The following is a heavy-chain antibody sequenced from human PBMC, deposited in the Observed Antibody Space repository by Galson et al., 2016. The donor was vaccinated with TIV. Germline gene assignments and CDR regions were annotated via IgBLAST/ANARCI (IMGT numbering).Heavy chain of an antibody. V-gene: IGHV3-9*01. CDR2: IGWNGGSI. CDR1: GFTFDDYA. D-gene: IGHD2-21*01. CDR3: SRGSGDAPYYFYMDV. J-gene: IGHJ6*03. Sequence: SLRLSCAASGFTFDDYAMHWVRRAPGKGLEWVSGIGWNGGSIGYADSVKGRFTISRDNAKSSLYLQMNSLRAEDTALYYCSRGSGDAPYYFYMDVWGEGTAVTVSS.